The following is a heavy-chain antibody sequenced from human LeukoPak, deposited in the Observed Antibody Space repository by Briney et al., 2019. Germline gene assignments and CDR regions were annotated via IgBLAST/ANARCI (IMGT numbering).Heavy chain of an antibody. J-gene: IGHJ2*01. D-gene: IGHD5-18*01. CDR3: ARLMDTAMVPWYFDL. V-gene: IGHV4-34*01. CDR2: INHSGGT. Sequence: PSETLSLTCAVYGGSFSGYYWSWIRQPPGKGLEWIGEINHSGGTNYNPSLKSRVTISVDTSKNQFSLKLSSVTAADTAVYYCARLMDTAMVPWYFDLWGRGTLVTVSS. CDR1: GGSFSGYY.